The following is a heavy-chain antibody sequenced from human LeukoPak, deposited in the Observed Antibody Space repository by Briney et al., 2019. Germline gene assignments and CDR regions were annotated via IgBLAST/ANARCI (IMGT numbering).Heavy chain of an antibody. D-gene: IGHD3-9*01. J-gene: IGHJ6*02. CDR2: ISSSSSYI. Sequence: AGGSLRLSCAASGFTFSSYSMNWVRQAPGKGLEWVSSISSSSSYIYYADSVKGRFTISRDNAKNSLYLQMNSLRAEDTAVYYCARDNGYDILTGYSLRYYYYGMDVWGQGTTVTVSS. V-gene: IGHV3-21*01. CDR1: GFTFSSYS. CDR3: ARDNGYDILTGYSLRYYYYGMDV.